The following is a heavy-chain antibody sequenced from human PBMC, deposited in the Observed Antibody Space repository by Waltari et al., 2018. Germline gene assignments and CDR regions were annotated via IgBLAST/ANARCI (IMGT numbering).Heavy chain of an antibody. D-gene: IGHD2-15*01. Sequence: QVQLQQSGPGLVKPSQTLSLPCNVPGGSTSSRDPYWSWFRHPPGKGLEWIGYIYYSGNTYYNPSLESRVSISIDTSKNQFSLRLTSVTPADTAVYFCARDVVAAPNYMDVWGKGTTVTVSS. CDR3: ARDVVAAPNYMDV. J-gene: IGHJ6*03. CDR1: GGSTSSRDPY. V-gene: IGHV4-30-4*08. CDR2: IYYSGNT.